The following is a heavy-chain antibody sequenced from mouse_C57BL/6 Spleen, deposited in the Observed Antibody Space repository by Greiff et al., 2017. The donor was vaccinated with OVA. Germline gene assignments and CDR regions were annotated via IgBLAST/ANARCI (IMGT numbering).Heavy chain of an antibody. V-gene: IGHV1-39*01. D-gene: IGHD2-5*01. Sequence: VQLQQSGPELVKPGASVKISCKASGYSFTDYNMNWVKQSNGKSLEWIGVLNPNYGTTSYNQKFKGKATLTVDQSSSTAYMQRNSLTSEDSAVYYCARWGYSNYEAWFAYWGQGTLVTVSA. J-gene: IGHJ3*01. CDR3: ARWGYSNYEAWFAY. CDR1: GYSFTDYN. CDR2: LNPNYGTT.